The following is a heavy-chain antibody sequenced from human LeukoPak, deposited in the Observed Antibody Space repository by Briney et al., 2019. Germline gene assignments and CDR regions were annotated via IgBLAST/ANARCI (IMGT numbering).Heavy chain of an antibody. CDR3: AKDPYGDYAYHFDY. J-gene: IGHJ4*02. Sequence: GGSLRLSCAASGFTFNIYAMTWIRQDPGKGLEWVSSISANGGNTYYADSVEGRFTISRDNSKDTLYLQMDSLRAEDTAVYYCAKDPYGDYAYHFDYWGQGTLVTVSS. CDR2: ISANGGNT. CDR1: GFTFNIYA. V-gene: IGHV3-23*01. D-gene: IGHD4-17*01.